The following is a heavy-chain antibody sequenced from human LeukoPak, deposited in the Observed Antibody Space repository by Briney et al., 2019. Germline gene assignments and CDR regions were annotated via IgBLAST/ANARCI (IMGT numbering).Heavy chain of an antibody. Sequence: GGSLRLSCAASGFTFSSYAMSWVRQAPGKGLEWVANIKQDGSEKYYVDSVKGRFTISRDNAKNSLYLQMNSLRAEDTAVYYCARDFSPTVTTSPFDYWGQGTLVTVSS. D-gene: IGHD4-11*01. J-gene: IGHJ4*02. CDR2: IKQDGSEK. V-gene: IGHV3-7*01. CDR1: GFTFSSYA. CDR3: ARDFSPTVTTSPFDY.